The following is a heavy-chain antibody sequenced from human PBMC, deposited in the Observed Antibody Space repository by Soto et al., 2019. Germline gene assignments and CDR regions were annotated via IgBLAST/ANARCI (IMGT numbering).Heavy chain of an antibody. CDR3: ARGNGDYDYYYGMDV. CDR1: GGSISSYY. V-gene: IGHV4-59*01. J-gene: IGHJ6*02. CDR2: IYYSGST. D-gene: IGHD4-17*01. Sequence: SETLSLTCTVSGGSISSYYWSWIRQPPGKGLEWIGYIYYSGSTNYNPSLKSRVTISVDTSKNQFSLKLSSVTAADTAVYYCARGNGDYDYYYGMDVWGQGTTVTVSS.